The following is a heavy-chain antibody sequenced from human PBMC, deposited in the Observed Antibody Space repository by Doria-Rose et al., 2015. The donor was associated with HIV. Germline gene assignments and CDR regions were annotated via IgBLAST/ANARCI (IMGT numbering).Heavy chain of an antibody. CDR3: ARIKSSRWYHKYYFDF. V-gene: IGHV2-26*01. CDR1: GVSLSSPGMG. D-gene: IGHD6-13*01. J-gene: IGHJ4*02. Sequence: VTLKESGPVLVKPTETLTLTCTVSGVSLSSPGMGVSWIRQPPGKALEWLANIFSDDERSYKTSLKSRLTISMGTSKSQVVLTMTDMDPVDTATYYCARIKSSRWYHKYYFDFWGQGTLVIVSA. CDR2: IFSDDER.